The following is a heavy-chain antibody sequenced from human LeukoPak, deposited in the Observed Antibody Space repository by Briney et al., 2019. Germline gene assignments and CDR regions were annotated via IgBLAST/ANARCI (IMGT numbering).Heavy chain of an antibody. CDR2: INPSGGST. Sequence: ASVKVSCKASGYTLTSYYMHWVRQAPGQGLEWMGIINPSGGSTSYAQKFQGRVTMTRDTSTSTVYMELSSLRSEDTAVYYCARDPYSSSWYSYYYYGMDVWGQGTTVTVSS. J-gene: IGHJ6*02. CDR3: ARDPYSSSWYSYYYYGMDV. D-gene: IGHD6-13*01. V-gene: IGHV1-46*01. CDR1: GYTLTSYY.